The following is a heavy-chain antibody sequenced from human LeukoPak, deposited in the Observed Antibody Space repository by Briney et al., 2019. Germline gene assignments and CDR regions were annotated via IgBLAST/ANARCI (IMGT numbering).Heavy chain of an antibody. D-gene: IGHD5-12*01. V-gene: IGHV1-2*04. Sequence: ASVNVSCKASGYTFTGYYMHWVRQAPGQGLEWMGWINPNSGGTNYAQKFQGWVTMTRDTSISTAYMELSRLRSDDTAVYYCARVGDSGYETDPFDYWGQGTLVTVSS. CDR3: ARVGDSGYETDPFDY. J-gene: IGHJ4*02. CDR1: GYTFTGYY. CDR2: INPNSGGT.